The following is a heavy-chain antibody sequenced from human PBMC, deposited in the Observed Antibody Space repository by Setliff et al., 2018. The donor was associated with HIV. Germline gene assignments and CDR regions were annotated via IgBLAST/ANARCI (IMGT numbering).Heavy chain of an antibody. CDR3: ARGGTSSNWFGP. D-gene: IGHD2-2*01. Sequence: SETLSLTCAVSGDSISGSYYWAWIRQPPGKGLEWIGFIYYSGATRYNPDLKSRVTISLDTSKNQFSLKLTSVTAADTAVYYCARGGTSSNWFGPWGQGTLVTVSS. CDR2: IYYSGAT. CDR1: GDSISGSYY. V-gene: IGHV4-61*01. J-gene: IGHJ5*02.